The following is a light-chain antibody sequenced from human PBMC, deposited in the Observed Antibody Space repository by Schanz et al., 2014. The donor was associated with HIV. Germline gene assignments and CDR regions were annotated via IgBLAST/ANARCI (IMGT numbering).Light chain of an antibody. CDR2: DAS. CDR1: QGISTY. Sequence: DLQMTQSPSSLSASVGDRVTITCRASQGISTYLAWYQQKSGTVPKLLIYDASTLQSGVSSRFNGSGSGTDFTLTINSLQSXXXXXYYCQQFNNYPRTFGXXXKVEIK. CDR3: QQFNNYPRT. V-gene: IGKV1-27*01. J-gene: IGKJ1*01.